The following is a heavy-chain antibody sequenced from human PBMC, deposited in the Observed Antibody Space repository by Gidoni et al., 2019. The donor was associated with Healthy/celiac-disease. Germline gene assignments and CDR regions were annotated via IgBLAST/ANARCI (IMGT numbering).Heavy chain of an antibody. CDR1: GFTFSRYA. J-gene: IGHJ4*02. CDR2: ISGSGGST. CDR3: AKDRGSIVLMVYAIDY. Sequence: EVQLLESGGGLVQPGGSLGLSCAASGFTFSRYAMSWVRQAPGKGLEWVSAISGSGGSTYYADSVKGRFTISRDNSKNTLYLQMNSLRAEDTAVYYCAKDRGSIVLMVYAIDYWGQGTLVTVSS. V-gene: IGHV3-23*01. D-gene: IGHD2-8*01.